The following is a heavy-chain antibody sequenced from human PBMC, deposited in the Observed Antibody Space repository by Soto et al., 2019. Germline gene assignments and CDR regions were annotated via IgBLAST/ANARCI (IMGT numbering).Heavy chain of an antibody. CDR1: GYTFTSYG. D-gene: IGHD2-2*01. Sequence: GASVKVSCKASGYTFTSYGISWVRQAPGQGLEWMGWISAYNGNTNYAQKLQGRVTMTTDTSTSTAYMELRSLRSDDTAVYYCARATEGDPVVVVPAAIFYGMDVWGQGITVTVSS. CDR3: ARATEGDPVVVVPAAIFYGMDV. V-gene: IGHV1-18*01. J-gene: IGHJ6*02. CDR2: ISAYNGNT.